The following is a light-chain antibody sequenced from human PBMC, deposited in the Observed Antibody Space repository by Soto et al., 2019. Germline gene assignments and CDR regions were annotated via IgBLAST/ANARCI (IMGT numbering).Light chain of an antibody. CDR3: QQSHSFPLT. J-gene: IGKJ4*01. Sequence: DIQMTQTPSSVSASVGDRVTITCRASQDISGFLAWYQQKPGTAPKLLIYPSSTLETGVPSRFRGSGSGTDFTLTISSLQPEDFATYYCQQSHSFPLTFGGGTKVEIK. CDR2: PSS. V-gene: IGKV1-12*01. CDR1: QDISGF.